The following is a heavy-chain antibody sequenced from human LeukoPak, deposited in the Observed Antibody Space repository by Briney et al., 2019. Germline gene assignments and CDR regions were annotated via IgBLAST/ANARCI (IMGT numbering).Heavy chain of an antibody. CDR1: GFXFSSFE. CDR3: ATWTGYSSSMDV. Sequence: GGSLRLSCVVSGFXFSSFEINWVRQAPGRGLEWVSCISSSGSTLYYADSVKGRFSISRDNAKNSLYLQMNSLRAEDTAVYYCATWTGYSSSMDVWGQGTTVTVSS. J-gene: IGHJ6*02. D-gene: IGHD6-13*01. V-gene: IGHV3-48*03. CDR2: ISSSGSTL.